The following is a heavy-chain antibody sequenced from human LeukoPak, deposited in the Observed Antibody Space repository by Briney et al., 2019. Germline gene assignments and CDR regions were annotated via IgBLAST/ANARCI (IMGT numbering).Heavy chain of an antibody. J-gene: IGHJ5*02. V-gene: IGHV3-23*01. Sequence: GGSLRLSCAASGFTFSSYAMSWVRQAPGKGLEWVSAISGSGGSTYYADSVKGRFTISRDNSKNTLYLQMNSLRVDDTAVYYCARGGTTMIVPTSWGQGTLVTVSS. CDR2: ISGSGGST. CDR3: ARGGTTMIVPTS. CDR1: GFTFSSYA. D-gene: IGHD3-22*01.